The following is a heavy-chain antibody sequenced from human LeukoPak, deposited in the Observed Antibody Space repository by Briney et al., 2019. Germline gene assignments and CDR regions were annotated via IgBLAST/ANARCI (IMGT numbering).Heavy chain of an antibody. CDR1: GFTVSSNY. Sequence: PGGSLRLSCAASGFTVSSNYMSWVRQAPGKGLEWVSVIYSGGSTYYADSVKGRFTISRDNSKNTVYLQMNSLRAEDTAVYYCARDFGGWYYDCWGQGTLVTVS. V-gene: IGHV3-53*01. D-gene: IGHD6-19*01. CDR2: IYSGGST. J-gene: IGHJ4*02. CDR3: ARDFGGWYYDC.